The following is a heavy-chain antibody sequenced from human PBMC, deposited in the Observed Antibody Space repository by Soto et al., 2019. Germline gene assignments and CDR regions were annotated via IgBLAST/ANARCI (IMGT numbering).Heavy chain of an antibody. CDR3: ARLSYCSSTSCYGGYYYYGKDV. D-gene: IGHD2-2*01. CDR1: GYSFTSYW. J-gene: IGHJ6*02. CDR2: IYPRDSET. V-gene: IGHV5-51*01. Sequence: GEALKISWKGSGYSFTSYWIGWWRQMPWKGLEGMGIIYPRDSETRYIPSFQGQDTSSADKSTSTAYLQWSSLKGSDNAMYYCARLSYCSSTSCYGGYYYYGKDVWGQGTTVTVSS.